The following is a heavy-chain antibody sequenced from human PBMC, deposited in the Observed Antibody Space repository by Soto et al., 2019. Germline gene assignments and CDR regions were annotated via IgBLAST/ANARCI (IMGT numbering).Heavy chain of an antibody. CDR1: GGTFSSYA. CDR2: IIPISGTA. Sequence: QVQLVQSGAEVKKPGSSVKVSCKASGGTFSSYAISWVRQAPGQGLEWMGGIIPISGTANYAQKFQGRVTITADESTSTAYMELSRLGPGDPAVYYCARSQGSSTSLEIYYYYYDGMDVWGQGTTVTVSS. CDR3: ARSQGSSTSLEIYYYYYDGMDV. J-gene: IGHJ6*02. D-gene: IGHD2-2*01. V-gene: IGHV1-69*01.